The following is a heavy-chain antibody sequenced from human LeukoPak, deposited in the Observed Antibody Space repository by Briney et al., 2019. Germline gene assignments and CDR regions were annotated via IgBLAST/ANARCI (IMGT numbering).Heavy chain of an antibody. Sequence: GESLKISCKGSGYSFTSYWIGWVRPMPGKGLEWMGIIYPGDSDTRDSPSFQGQVTISVDKSISTAYLQWSSLKASDTAMYYCARRGYYESGGYFRLPFDAFDIWGQGTMVTVSS. V-gene: IGHV5-51*01. CDR2: IYPGDSDT. CDR1: GYSFTSYW. J-gene: IGHJ3*02. CDR3: ARRGYYESGGYFRLPFDAFDI. D-gene: IGHD3-22*01.